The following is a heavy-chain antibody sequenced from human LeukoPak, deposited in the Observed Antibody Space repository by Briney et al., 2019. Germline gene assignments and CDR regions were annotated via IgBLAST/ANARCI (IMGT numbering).Heavy chain of an antibody. Sequence: PGGSLRLSCAASGFTFSSYSMNWVRQVPGKGLEWVSSISSSSSYIYYADSVKGRFTISRDNAKNSLYLQMNSLRAEDTAVYYCARAGCTNGVCLIDYWGQGTLVTVSS. V-gene: IGHV3-21*01. D-gene: IGHD2-8*01. CDR3: ARAGCTNGVCLIDY. CDR2: ISSSSSYI. CDR1: GFTFSSYS. J-gene: IGHJ4*02.